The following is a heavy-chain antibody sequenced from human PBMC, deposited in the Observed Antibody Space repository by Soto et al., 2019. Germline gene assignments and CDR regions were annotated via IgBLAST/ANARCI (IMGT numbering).Heavy chain of an antibody. CDR3: LRGSLEWYHHSPMND. CDR1: GYNFVKYG. D-gene: IGHD3-3*01. Sequence: QVQLVQSGAEVKKPGASVKVSCKASGYNFVKYGITWVRQAPGQGLEWLGWISPYNRNTKYAQKIQGRVIMTTDTPQTTGYLALLSLTSRATAVDYCLRGSLEWYHHSPMNDGGQGTRATASS. CDR2: ISPYNRNT. J-gene: IGHJ6*02. V-gene: IGHV1-18*01.